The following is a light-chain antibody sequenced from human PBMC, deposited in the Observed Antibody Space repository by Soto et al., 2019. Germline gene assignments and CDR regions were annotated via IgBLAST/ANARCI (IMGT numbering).Light chain of an antibody. Sequence: EIVMTESPATLSVSPRARATLSCRASQGVSVNLAWYQQKGGQPPRALIYGTSTRATGITARFSGGGSGTDSTLTISRLQPEDFAVYYCQQYGSSITFGHGTKVDIK. CDR3: QQYGSSIT. V-gene: IGKV3-15*01. CDR2: GTS. J-gene: IGKJ1*01. CDR1: QGVSVN.